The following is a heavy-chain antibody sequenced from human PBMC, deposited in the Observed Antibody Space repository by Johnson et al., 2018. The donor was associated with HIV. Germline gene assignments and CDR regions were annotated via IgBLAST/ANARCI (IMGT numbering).Heavy chain of an antibody. CDR3: ARDQGAWGYLNSFDV. Sequence: QVQLVESGGSVVQPGRSLRLSCAASGFTFSSYAMHWVRQAPGKGLEWVAVISYDGSNKYYADSVKGRFTISRDNSKKTLYLQMNSLRAEDTAVYYCARDQGAWGYLNSFDVWGQGTMVTVSS. D-gene: IGHD3-16*01. J-gene: IGHJ3*01. CDR1: GFTFSSYA. V-gene: IGHV3-30-3*01. CDR2: ISYDGSNK.